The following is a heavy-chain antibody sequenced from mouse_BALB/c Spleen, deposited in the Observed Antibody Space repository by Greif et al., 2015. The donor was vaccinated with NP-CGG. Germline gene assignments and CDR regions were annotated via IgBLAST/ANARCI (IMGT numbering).Heavy chain of an antibody. CDR1: GYTFSSYW. V-gene: IGHV1-9*01. J-gene: IGHJ3*01. CDR3: ASYRYREPVGFAY. Sequence: VQLQQSGAELMKPGAPVKISCKATGYTFSSYWIEWVKQRPGHGLEWIGEILPGSGSTNYNEKFKGKATFTADTSSNTAYMQLSSLTAEDSAVYYCASYRYREPVGFAYWGQGTLVTVSA. CDR2: ILPGSGST. D-gene: IGHD2-14*01.